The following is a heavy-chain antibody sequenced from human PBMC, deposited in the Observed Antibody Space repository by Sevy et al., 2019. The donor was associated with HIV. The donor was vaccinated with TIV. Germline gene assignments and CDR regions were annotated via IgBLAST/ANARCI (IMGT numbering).Heavy chain of an antibody. D-gene: IGHD2-15*01. Sequence: GGSLRLSCAASGFTFDDYTMNWVRQAPGKGLEWVSLITWDGGSTYYADSVKGRFTISRDNSKNSLYLQMNSLRTEDTALYYCAKDNSGEGYLGSGYFDYWGQGTLVTVSS. CDR1: GFTFDDYT. J-gene: IGHJ4*02. V-gene: IGHV3-43*01. CDR2: ITWDGGST. CDR3: AKDNSGEGYLGSGYFDY.